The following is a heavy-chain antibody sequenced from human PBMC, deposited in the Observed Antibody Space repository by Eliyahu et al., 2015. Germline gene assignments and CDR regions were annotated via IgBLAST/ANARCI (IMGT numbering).Heavy chain of an antibody. D-gene: IGHD1-26*01. CDR3: ARSEHTIVGAXGYFDY. CDR2: IGGSVANT. Sequence: EVQLLESGGDLVQPGGSLRLSCAAXGFXFSNYAMSWVRXAPGKGLEGVXSIGGSVANTYHADSVKGRFTVSRDNSKNTLYLQMNSLRAEDTAIYYCARSEHTIVGAXGYFDYWGQGTLVTVSS. V-gene: IGHV3-23*01. CDR1: GFXFSNYA. J-gene: IGHJ4*02.